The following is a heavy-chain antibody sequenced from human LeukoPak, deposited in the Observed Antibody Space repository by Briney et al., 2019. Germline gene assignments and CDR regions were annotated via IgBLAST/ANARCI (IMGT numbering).Heavy chain of an antibody. CDR1: GFSFITYG. CDR2: LSYDGSNK. Sequence: YPGGSLRLSCAASGFSFITYGMHWVRQAPGKGLEWVAVLSYDGSNKYYADSVKGRFTISRDNSKNTLYLQMNSLRAEDTAVYYCAKREIHGSSWYSDFDYWGQGTLVTVSS. J-gene: IGHJ4*02. V-gene: IGHV3-30*18. CDR3: AKREIHGSSWYSDFDY. D-gene: IGHD6-13*01.